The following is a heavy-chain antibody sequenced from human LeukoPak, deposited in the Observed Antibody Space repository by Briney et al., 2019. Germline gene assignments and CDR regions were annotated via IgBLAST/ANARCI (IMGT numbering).Heavy chain of an antibody. CDR2: IIPIFGTA. CDR3: ARLGGQKGENWFDP. V-gene: IGHV1-69*13. CDR1: GYTFTSYG. D-gene: IGHD3-16*01. Sequence: ASVKVSCKASGYTFTSYGISWVRQAPGQGLEWMGGIIPIFGTANYAQKFQGRVTITADESTSTAYMELSSLRSEDTAVYYCARLGGQKGENWFDPWGQGTLVTVSS. J-gene: IGHJ5*02.